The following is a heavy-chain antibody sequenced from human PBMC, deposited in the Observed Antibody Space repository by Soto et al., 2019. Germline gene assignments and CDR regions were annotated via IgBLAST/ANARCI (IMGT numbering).Heavy chain of an antibody. CDR2: ISSSSSYI. CDR3: ARDRCSGGSCYPTYYFDY. D-gene: IGHD2-15*01. V-gene: IGHV3-21*01. Sequence: EVQLVESGGGLVKPGGSLRLSCAASGFTFSSYSMNWVRQAPGKGLEWVSSISSSSSYIYYADSVTGRFTISRDNAKNSLYLQMNSLRAEDTAVYYCARDRCSGGSCYPTYYFDYWGQGTLVTVSS. J-gene: IGHJ4*02. CDR1: GFTFSSYS.